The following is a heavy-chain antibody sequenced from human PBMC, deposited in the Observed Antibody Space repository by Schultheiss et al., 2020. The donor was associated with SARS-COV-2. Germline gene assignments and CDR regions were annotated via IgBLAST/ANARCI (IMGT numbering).Heavy chain of an antibody. CDR2: IYSGGST. D-gene: IGHD1-26*01. V-gene: IGHV3-23*03. CDR1: GFTFSSYS. CDR3: AKDRGGSGSLTLGRVDLDC. Sequence: GESLKISCAASGFTFSSYSMIWVRQAPGKGLEWVSVIYSGGSTYYADSVKGRFTISRDNSRNTLYLQMNSLRAEDTALYYCAKDRGGSGSLTLGRVDLDCWGQGTLVTVSS. J-gene: IGHJ4*02.